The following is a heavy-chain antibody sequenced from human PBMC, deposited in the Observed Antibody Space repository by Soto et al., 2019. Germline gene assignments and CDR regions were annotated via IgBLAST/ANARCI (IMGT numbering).Heavy chain of an antibody. CDR1: GYSFTSYW. V-gene: IGHV5-51*01. D-gene: IGHD3-3*01. CDR3: ARGLTIFGVAHYGMDV. J-gene: IGHJ6*02. CDR2: IYPGDSDT. Sequence: GESLKISCNGSGYSFTSYWIGWVRQMPGKGLEWMGIIYPGDSDTRYSPSFQGQVTISADKSISTAYLQWSSLKASDAAMYYCARGLTIFGVAHYGMDVWGQGTKVPVSS.